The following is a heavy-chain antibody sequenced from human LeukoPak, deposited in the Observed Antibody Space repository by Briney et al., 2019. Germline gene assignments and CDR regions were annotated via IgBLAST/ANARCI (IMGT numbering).Heavy chain of an antibody. CDR1: GGSISSGSYY. CDR3: ARDYGDYVIGWFDP. V-gene: IGHV4-61*02. Sequence: PSETLSLTCIVSGGSISSGSYYWSWIRQPAGKGLEWIGRIYASGSTNYNPSLKSRVTISVDTSKNQFSLKLSSVTAADTAVYYCARDYGDYVIGWFDPWGQGTLVTVSS. J-gene: IGHJ5*02. CDR2: IYASGST. D-gene: IGHD4-17*01.